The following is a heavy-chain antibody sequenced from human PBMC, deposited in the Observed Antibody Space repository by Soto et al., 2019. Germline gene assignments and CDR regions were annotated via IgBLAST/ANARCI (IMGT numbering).Heavy chain of an antibody. Sequence: QVYLVQSGAEVRRPGASVKVSCTAFGYILTGYSLHWVRQAPGQGLEWLGWIDPNSGATNSAEKFHCRVSMTRDTSISAAYRELSSLRSDDTAIYYCARGYGSSPNMELRFGMDVWGQGTTISVSS. D-gene: IGHD5-18*01. CDR3: ARGYGSSPNMELRFGMDV. CDR1: GYILTGYS. J-gene: IGHJ6*02. CDR2: IDPNSGAT. V-gene: IGHV1-2*02.